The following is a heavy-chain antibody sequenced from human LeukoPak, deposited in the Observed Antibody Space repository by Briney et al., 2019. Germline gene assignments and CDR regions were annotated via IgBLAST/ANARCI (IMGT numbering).Heavy chain of an antibody. D-gene: IGHD1-1*01. CDR2: INHSGST. V-gene: IGHV4-34*01. CDR3: ARHVVPSGYMDV. J-gene: IGHJ6*03. Sequence: SETLSLTCAVYGGSFSGYYWSWIRQPPGKGLEWIGEINHSGSTNYNPSLKSRVTISVDTSKNQFSLKLSSVTAADTAVYYCARHVVPSGYMDVWGKGTTVTISS. CDR1: GGSFSGYY.